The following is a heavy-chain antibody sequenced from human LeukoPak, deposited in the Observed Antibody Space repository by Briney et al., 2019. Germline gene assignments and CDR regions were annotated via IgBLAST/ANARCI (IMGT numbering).Heavy chain of an antibody. V-gene: IGHV4-39*01. CDR2: IYYSGST. CDR3: ARREIAVAGTIFDY. Sequence: NASETLSLTCTVSGGSISSSSYYWGWIRQPPGKGLEWIGSIYYSGSTYYNPSLKSRVTISVDTSKNQFSLKLSSVTAADTAVYYCARREIAVAGTIFDYWGQGTLVTASS. J-gene: IGHJ4*02. CDR1: GGSISSSSYY. D-gene: IGHD6-19*01.